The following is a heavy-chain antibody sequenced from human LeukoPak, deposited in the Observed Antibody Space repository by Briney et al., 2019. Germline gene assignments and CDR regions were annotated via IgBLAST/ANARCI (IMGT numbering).Heavy chain of an antibody. CDR2: GHYSGST. Sequence: SETLSLTCTVSGDSISSYYWNWIRQPPGKGLEWIGYGHYSGSTFYNPSLNSRVTLSVDTSKNQFSLKLSSVTAADTAVYYCARARGYSGYAYFDYWGQGTLVTVSS. J-gene: IGHJ4*02. CDR1: GDSISSYY. V-gene: IGHV4-59*01. CDR3: ARARGYSGYAYFDY. D-gene: IGHD5-12*01.